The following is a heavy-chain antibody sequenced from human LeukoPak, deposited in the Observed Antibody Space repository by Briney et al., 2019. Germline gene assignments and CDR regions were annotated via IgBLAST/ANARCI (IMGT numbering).Heavy chain of an antibody. V-gene: IGHV3-72*01. D-gene: IGHD1-26*01. Sequence: GGSLRLSCAASGFTFSDHFMDWVRQAPGKGREGVGRIKNKANSYITQYAASMEGRFTISRDDSKNSLYLQMSSLKTEDTAMYYCASIRGTLGYWGQGTVVTVSS. CDR2: IKNKANSYIT. J-gene: IGHJ4*02. CDR1: GFTFSDHF. CDR3: ASIRGTLGY.